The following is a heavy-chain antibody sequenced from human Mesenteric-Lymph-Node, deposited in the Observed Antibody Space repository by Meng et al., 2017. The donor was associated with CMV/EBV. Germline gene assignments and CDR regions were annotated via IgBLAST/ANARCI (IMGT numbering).Heavy chain of an antibody. CDR3: ARAGRKPNFDY. V-gene: IGHV4-59*01. Sequence: SETLSLTCTVSGGSISSYYWSWIRQPPGKGLEWIGYIYYSGSTNYNPSLKSRVTMSIDTSRNQFSLNLTSVTAADTAVYYCARAGRKPNFDYWGQGTLVTVSS. J-gene: IGHJ4*02. CDR2: IYYSGST. CDR1: GGSISSYY.